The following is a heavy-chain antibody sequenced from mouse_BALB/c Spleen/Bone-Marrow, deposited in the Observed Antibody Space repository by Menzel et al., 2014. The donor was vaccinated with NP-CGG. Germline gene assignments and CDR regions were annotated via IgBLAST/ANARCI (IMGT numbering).Heavy chain of an antibody. J-gene: IGHJ1*01. D-gene: IGHD2-1*01. CDR3: TRSYYGNYFDV. V-gene: IGHV1S81*02. CDR1: GYTFTSYY. CDR2: INPSNGGT. Sequence: QVQLKESGAELVKPGASVKLSRKASGYTFTSYYMYWVKQRPGQGLEWIGEINPSNGGTNFNEKLKSKATLTVDKSSSTAYMQLSSLTSEDSAVYYCTRSYYGNYFDVWGAGTTVTVSS.